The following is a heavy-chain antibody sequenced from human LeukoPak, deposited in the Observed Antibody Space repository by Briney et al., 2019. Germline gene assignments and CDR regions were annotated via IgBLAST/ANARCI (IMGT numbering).Heavy chain of an antibody. CDR2: INPNSGGT. J-gene: IGHJ4*02. CDR1: GYTFTGYY. V-gene: IGHV1-2*02. Sequence: GASVKVSCKASGYTFTGYYMHWVRQAPGQGLERMGWINPNSGGTNYAQKFQGRVTMTRDTSISTAYMELSRLRSGDTAVYYCARAPGADYYGSGSYPFDYWGQGTLVTVSS. CDR3: ARAPGADYYGSGSYPFDY. D-gene: IGHD3-10*01.